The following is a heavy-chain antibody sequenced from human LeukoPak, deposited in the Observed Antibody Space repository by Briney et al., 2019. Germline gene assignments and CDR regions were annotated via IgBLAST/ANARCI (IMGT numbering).Heavy chain of an antibody. Sequence: SVKVSCKASGDTFSSYAISWVRQAPGQGLEWMGGIIPIFGTANYAQKFQGRVTITTDESTSTAYMELSSLRSEDTAVYYCARGRYYDFWSGYNILGGHYYYMDAWGKGTTVTVSS. CDR3: ARGRYYDFWSGYNILGGHYYYMDA. J-gene: IGHJ6*03. V-gene: IGHV1-69*05. CDR1: GDTFSSYA. CDR2: IIPIFGTA. D-gene: IGHD3-3*01.